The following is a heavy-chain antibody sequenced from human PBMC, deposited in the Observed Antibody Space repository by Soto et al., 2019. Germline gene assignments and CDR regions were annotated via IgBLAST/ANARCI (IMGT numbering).Heavy chain of an antibody. Sequence: ASVKVSCKASCYTFTSYGISLLRHSPGQGLEWMGWISAYNGNTNYAQKLQGRVTMTTDTSTSTAYMELRSLRSDDTAVYYCARAYSSSWNWFDTWGQGTLVTVSS. CDR1: CYTFTSYG. CDR3: ARAYSSSWNWFDT. J-gene: IGHJ5*02. V-gene: IGHV1-18*01. D-gene: IGHD6-13*01. CDR2: ISAYNGNT.